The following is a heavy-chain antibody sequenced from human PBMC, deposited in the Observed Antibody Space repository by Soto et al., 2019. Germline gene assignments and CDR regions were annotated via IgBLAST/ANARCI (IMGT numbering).Heavy chain of an antibody. CDR3: AKDGAWELLPAYGMDV. CDR2: LSFDGITK. D-gene: IGHD1-26*01. J-gene: IGHJ6*01. Sequence: QVQLVESGGGFVQPGRSLRLSCAASGFSFSSFGMHWVRQAPGKGLEWVAGLSFDGITKHYADSVKGRFTISRDNSKNMKCLQMNSLRPEDTSIYYCAKDGAWELLPAYGMDVWGPGTTVTVSS. V-gene: IGHV3-30*18. CDR1: GFSFSSFG.